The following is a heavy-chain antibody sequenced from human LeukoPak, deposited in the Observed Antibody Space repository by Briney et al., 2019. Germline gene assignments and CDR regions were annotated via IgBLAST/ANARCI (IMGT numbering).Heavy chain of an antibody. CDR1: GFTFSKYG. CDR3: AAYSRGQWLVRRFDY. Sequence: GTSLRLSCAPSGFTFSKYGMHWVRQAPGKGLEWVAIIWLDGSQEYYAESVKGRFTISRDNSKNSLYLQMNSLRTEDTALYYCAAYSRGQWLVRRFDYWGQGTMVTVSS. J-gene: IGHJ4*03. CDR2: IWLDGSQE. V-gene: IGHV3-33*03. D-gene: IGHD6-19*01.